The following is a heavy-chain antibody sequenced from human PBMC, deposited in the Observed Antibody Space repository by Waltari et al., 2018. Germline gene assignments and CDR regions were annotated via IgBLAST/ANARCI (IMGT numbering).Heavy chain of an antibody. Sequence: QVQLVQSGAEVKKPGASVKVSCKASGYTFTSYAMHWVRQAPGQRLEWMGWINAGNGNTKYSQKFQGRVTITRDTSASTDYMELSSLRSEDTAVYYCARDRRGYYDFWSGYYSPIFDYWGQGTLVTVSS. CDR1: GYTFTSYA. V-gene: IGHV1-3*01. CDR3: ARDRRGYYDFWSGYYSPIFDY. J-gene: IGHJ4*02. CDR2: INAGNGNT. D-gene: IGHD3-3*01.